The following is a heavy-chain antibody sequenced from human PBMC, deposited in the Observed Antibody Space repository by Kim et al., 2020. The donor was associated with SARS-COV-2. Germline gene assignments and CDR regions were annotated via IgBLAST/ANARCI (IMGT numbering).Heavy chain of an antibody. Sequence: GGSLRLSCAASGFTFSDYYMSWIRQAPGKGLEWVSYISSSSSYTNYADSVKGRFTISRDNAKNSLYLQMNSLRAEDTAVYYCARDYYDSSGYSVAFDIWGQGTMVTVSS. V-gene: IGHV3-11*06. CDR3: ARDYYDSSGYSVAFDI. CDR2: ISSSSSYT. J-gene: IGHJ3*02. D-gene: IGHD3-22*01. CDR1: GFTFSDYY.